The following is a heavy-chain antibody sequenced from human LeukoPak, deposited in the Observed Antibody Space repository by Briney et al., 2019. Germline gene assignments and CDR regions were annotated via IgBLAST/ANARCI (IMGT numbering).Heavy chain of an antibody. CDR3: ARRLAARAYFGY. V-gene: IGHV4-39*01. J-gene: IGHJ4*02. CDR1: GGSISSSSYY. CDR2: IYYSGST. Sequence: SETLSLTCTVSGGSISSSSYYWGWIRQPPGKGLEWIGSIYYSGSTYYNPSLKSRVTISVDTSKNQFPLRLSSVTAADTAVYYCARRLAARAYFGYWGQGTLVTVSS. D-gene: IGHD6-6*01.